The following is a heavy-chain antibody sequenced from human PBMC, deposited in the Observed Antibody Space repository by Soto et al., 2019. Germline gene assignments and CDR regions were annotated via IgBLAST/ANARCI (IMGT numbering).Heavy chain of an antibody. D-gene: IGHD3-16*01. J-gene: IGHJ4*02. CDR3: ARGRTWGARDFDY. Sequence: QVQLVQSGGEVKRPGASVRVSCKASGYTFNTYGISWVRRAPGQGLEWMGWISAYNGHADYAQKFQVRVTMTTDTSTNTVSMELRGLRSDDTAVYYCARGRTWGARDFDYWGQGTLVTVSS. V-gene: IGHV1-18*01. CDR2: ISAYNGHA. CDR1: GYTFNTYG.